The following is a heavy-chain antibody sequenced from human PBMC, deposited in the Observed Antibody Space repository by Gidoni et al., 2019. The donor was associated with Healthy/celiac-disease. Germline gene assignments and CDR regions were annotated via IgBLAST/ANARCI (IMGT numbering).Heavy chain of an antibody. V-gene: IGHV1-69*08. J-gene: IGHJ4*02. CDR3: ARERITMVRGNFDY. CDR1: GGTFSSYT. Sequence: QVQLVQSGAEVKKPGSSVKVSCKASGGTFSSYTISGVRHAPGQGLEWMGRIIPILCIANYAQQFQGIVTITADKSTSTAYMELSSLRSEDTAVYYCARERITMVRGNFDYWGQGTLVTVSS. D-gene: IGHD3-10*01. CDR2: IIPILCIA.